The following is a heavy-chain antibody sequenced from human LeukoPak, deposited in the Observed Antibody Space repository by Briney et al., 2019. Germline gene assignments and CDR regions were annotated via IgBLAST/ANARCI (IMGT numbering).Heavy chain of an antibody. V-gene: IGHV4-34*01. D-gene: IGHD1-26*01. J-gene: IGHJ4*02. CDR1: GGSFSGYY. Sequence: PSETLSLTCAVYGGSFSGYYWSWIRQPPGKGLEWIGEINHSGSTNYNPSLKSRVTISVDTSKNQFSLKLSSVTAADTAVYYCASSGGSYLSLDYWGQGTLVTVSS. CDR3: ASSGGSYLSLDY. CDR2: INHSGST.